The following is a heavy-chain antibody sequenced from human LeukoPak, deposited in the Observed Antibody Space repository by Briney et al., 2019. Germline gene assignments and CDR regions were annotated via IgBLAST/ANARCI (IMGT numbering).Heavy chain of an antibody. Sequence: SVKVSCKASGGTFSSYAISWVRQAPGQGLEWMGRIIPILGIANYAQKFQGRVTITADKSTGTAYMELSSLRSEDTAVYYCSLSSSWHSFDYWGQGTLVTVSS. CDR1: GGTFSSYA. V-gene: IGHV1-69*04. D-gene: IGHD6-13*01. CDR3: SLSSSWHSFDY. CDR2: IIPILGIA. J-gene: IGHJ4*02.